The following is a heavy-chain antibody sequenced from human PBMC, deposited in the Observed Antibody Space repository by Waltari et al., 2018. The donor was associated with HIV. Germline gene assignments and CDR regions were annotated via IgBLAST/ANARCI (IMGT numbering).Heavy chain of an antibody. CDR2: ISDDSSFI. J-gene: IGHJ3*01. V-gene: IGHV3-21*06. CDR1: GFTFKTYS. Sequence: ESGGGRAKPGGTLKLSCSGSGFTFKTYSMSWIRQTPGRGIEWISSISDDSSFIYYADSVKGRFTVSRDNVRNSVFLQINDVRAEDTATYFCGAFLCAEDCRDGFDVWGQGTMVTVS. CDR3: GAFLCAEDCRDGFDV. D-gene: IGHD2-21*02.